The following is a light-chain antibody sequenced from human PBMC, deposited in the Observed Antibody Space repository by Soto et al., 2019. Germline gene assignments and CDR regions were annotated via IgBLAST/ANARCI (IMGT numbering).Light chain of an antibody. Sequence: DIPMTQSPSTLSASVGDRVTITCRASQSISSWLAWYQQKPGKAPKLLIYDASSLESGVPTRFSGSGSGTEFTLTISSLQPDDFANYYCQQYNRPTWTFGQGTKVEIK. CDR2: DAS. CDR3: QQYNRPTWT. J-gene: IGKJ1*01. CDR1: QSISSW. V-gene: IGKV1-5*01.